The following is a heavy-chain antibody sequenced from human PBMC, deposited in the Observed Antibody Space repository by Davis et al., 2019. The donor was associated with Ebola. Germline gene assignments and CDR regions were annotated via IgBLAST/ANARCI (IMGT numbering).Heavy chain of an antibody. CDR2: TYSGGST. Sequence: GGSLRLSCAASGFTVSSNYMSWVRQAPGKGLEWVSVTYSGGSTYYADSLKGRFTIPRDNSKNTLYLQMNSLRAEDTAVYYCARIYYYYYGMDVWGQGTTVTVSS. V-gene: IGHV3-53*01. CDR3: ARIYYYYYGMDV. CDR1: GFTVSSNY. J-gene: IGHJ6*02.